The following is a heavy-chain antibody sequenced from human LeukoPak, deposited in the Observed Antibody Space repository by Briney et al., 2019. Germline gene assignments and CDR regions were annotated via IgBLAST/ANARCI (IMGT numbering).Heavy chain of an antibody. CDR1: GGSISSYY. J-gene: IGHJ5*02. V-gene: IGHV4-59*01. Sequence: SSGTLSLTCTVSGGSISSYYWSWIRQPPGKGLEWIGYIYYSGSTNYNPSLKSRVTISVDTSKNQFSLKLSSVTAADTAVYYCARDRRFWSVGFFDPWGQGTLVTVSS. CDR2: IYYSGST. CDR3: ARDRRFWSVGFFDP. D-gene: IGHD3-3*01.